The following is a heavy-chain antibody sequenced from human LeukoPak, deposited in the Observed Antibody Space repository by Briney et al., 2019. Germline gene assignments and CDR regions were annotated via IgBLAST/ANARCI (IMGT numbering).Heavy chain of an antibody. D-gene: IGHD3-22*01. Sequence: PGRSLRLSCAASGFTFDDYAMHWVRQAPGKGLEWVAVISYDGSNKYYADSVKGRFTISRDNSKNTLYLQMNSLRAEDTAVYYCAKVAYDSSGLLSPWGQGTLVTVSS. CDR3: AKVAYDSSGLLSP. CDR2: ISYDGSNK. V-gene: IGHV3-30*18. J-gene: IGHJ5*02. CDR1: GFTFDDYA.